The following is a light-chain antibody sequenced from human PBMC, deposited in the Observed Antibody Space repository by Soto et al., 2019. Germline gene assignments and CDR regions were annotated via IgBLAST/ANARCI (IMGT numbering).Light chain of an antibody. CDR2: DAS. Sequence: EIVMTQSPATLSVSPGERATLSCRASQSVSSNLGWYQQKPGQAPRLLIYDASTRVTGIPARFSGSGSGTEFTLTISSLQSEDFAVYSCQQYNNWPLTFGGGTKVEIK. CDR3: QQYNNWPLT. V-gene: IGKV3-15*01. CDR1: QSVSSN. J-gene: IGKJ4*01.